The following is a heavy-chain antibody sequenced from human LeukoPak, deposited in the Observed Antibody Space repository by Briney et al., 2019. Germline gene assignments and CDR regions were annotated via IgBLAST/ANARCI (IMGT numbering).Heavy chain of an antibody. CDR3: ARTYWAFVVPAAIWFDP. V-gene: IGHV4-61*02. CDR2: IYTSGST. CDR1: GGSISSGSYY. J-gene: IGHJ5*02. D-gene: IGHD2-2*01. Sequence: SETLSLTCTVSGGSISSGSYYWSWIRQPAGKGLEWIGRIYTSGSTNYNPSLKNRVTISVDTSKNQFSLKLSSVTAADTAVYYCARTYWAFVVPAAIWFDPWGQGTLVTVSS.